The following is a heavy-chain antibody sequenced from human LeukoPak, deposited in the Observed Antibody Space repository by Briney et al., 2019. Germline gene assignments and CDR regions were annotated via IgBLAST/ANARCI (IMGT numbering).Heavy chain of an antibody. CDR2: IYYSGST. J-gene: IGHJ6*02. V-gene: IGHV4-59*08. CDR1: GDSINSNY. Sequence: SETLSLTCTVSGDSINSNYWTWIRQPPGKGLEWIGYIYYSGSTFYNPSLESRVTISIDTSKNQFSLKVRSVTAADTAVYYCARRNDPYGLDVWGPGTTVTVSS. D-gene: IGHD1-1*01. CDR3: ARRNDPYGLDV.